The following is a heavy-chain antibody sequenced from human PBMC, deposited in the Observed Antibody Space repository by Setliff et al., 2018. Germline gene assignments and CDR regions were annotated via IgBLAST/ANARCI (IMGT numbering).Heavy chain of an antibody. CDR3: AGDCSAGICQVDY. D-gene: IGHD2-15*01. Sequence: LGESLKISCKGFGYSFTSHWIGWVRQMPGKGLEWMGIIYPGDSDTRYSPSFQGQVTISADKSISTAYLQWSSLRASDTATYYCAGDCSAGICQVDYWGQGTPVTVSS. J-gene: IGHJ4*02. V-gene: IGHV5-51*01. CDR1: GYSFTSHW. CDR2: IYPGDSDT.